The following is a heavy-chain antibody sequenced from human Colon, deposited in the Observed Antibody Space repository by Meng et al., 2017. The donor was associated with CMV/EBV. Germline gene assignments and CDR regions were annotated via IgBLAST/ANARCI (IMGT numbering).Heavy chain of an antibody. Sequence: GESLKISCAASGFTFSTFAMGWVRQALGRGLEWVSSISGSGTSTYYADSVRGRFTISRDASKNTLSLQINSLRGEDTAIYYCAKSLFGVGQLVYYDSWGQGILVTVSS. CDR2: ISGSGTST. CDR1: GFTFSTFA. V-gene: IGHV3-23*01. J-gene: IGHJ4*02. D-gene: IGHD3-10*02. CDR3: AKSLFGVGQLVYYDS.